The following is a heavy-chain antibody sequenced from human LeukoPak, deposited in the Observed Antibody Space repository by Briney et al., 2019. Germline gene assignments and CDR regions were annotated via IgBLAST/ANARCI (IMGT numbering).Heavy chain of an antibody. D-gene: IGHD6-19*01. CDR3: ATHVPIAVAGTGAFDY. Sequence: SETLSLTCTVSGGSISSGGYYWSWIRQHPGKGLEWIGYIYYSGSTYYNPSLKSRVTISVDTSKNQFSLKLSSVTAADTAVYYCATHVPIAVAGTGAFDYWGQGTLVTVSS. J-gene: IGHJ4*02. CDR2: IYYSGST. CDR1: GGSISSGGYY. V-gene: IGHV4-31*03.